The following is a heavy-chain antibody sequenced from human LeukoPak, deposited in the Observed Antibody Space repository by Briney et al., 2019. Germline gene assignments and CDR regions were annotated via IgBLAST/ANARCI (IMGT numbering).Heavy chain of an antibody. D-gene: IGHD3-9*01. J-gene: IGHJ4*02. CDR1: GFTFGDYG. CDR2: IRSTPYGGTP. Sequence: GGSLRLSCTASGFTFGDYGMTWFRQAPGKGLAWVGFIRSTPYGGTPEYAASVKGRFTISRDDSKSIAYLQMNRLEIEDTAVYYCARSILTGGRYYFDYWGQGTLVTVSS. CDR3: ARSILTGGRYYFDY. V-gene: IGHV3-49*03.